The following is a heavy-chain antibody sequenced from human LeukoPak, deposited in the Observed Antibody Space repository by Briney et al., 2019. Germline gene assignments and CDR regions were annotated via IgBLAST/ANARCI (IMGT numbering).Heavy chain of an antibody. Sequence: GGSLRLSCAASGFTFSSYGMHWVRQAPGKGLEWVAFIRYDGSNKYYADSVKGRFTISRDNSKNTLYLQMNSLRAEDTAVYYCASLPAAMGKGPDYWGQGTLVTVSS. J-gene: IGHJ4*02. CDR2: IRYDGSNK. V-gene: IGHV3-30*02. CDR3: ASLPAAMGKGPDY. CDR1: GFTFSSYG. D-gene: IGHD2-2*01.